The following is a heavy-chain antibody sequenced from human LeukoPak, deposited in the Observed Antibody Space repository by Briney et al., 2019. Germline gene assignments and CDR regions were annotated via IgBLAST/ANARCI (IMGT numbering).Heavy chain of an antibody. CDR1: GFTFSNYP. CDR2: ISYDGSNK. V-gene: IGHV3-30-3*01. D-gene: IGHD1-1*01. J-gene: IGHJ5*02. Sequence: GRSLRLSCAASGFTFSNYPMHWVRQAPGKGLEWGAVISYDGSNKYYADSVKGRYTISRDNSKNTLYLQMNSLRAEDTAVYYCAIGSVIHTTWGQGTLVTVSS. CDR3: AIGSVIHTT.